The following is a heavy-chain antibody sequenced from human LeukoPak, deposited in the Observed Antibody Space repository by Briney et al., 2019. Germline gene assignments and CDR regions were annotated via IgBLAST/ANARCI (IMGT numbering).Heavy chain of an antibody. V-gene: IGHV1-46*01. D-gene: IGHD4-17*01. CDR1: GYTFTSYG. J-gene: IGHJ6*02. CDR2: INPSGGST. Sequence: ASVKVSCKASGYTFTSYGISWVRQAPGQGLEWMGIINPSGGSTSYAQKFQGRVTMTRDTSTSTVYMELSSLRSEDTAVYYCARDLLTTVTSRHYYYYYGMDVWGQGTTVTVSS. CDR3: ARDLLTTVTSRHYYYYYGMDV.